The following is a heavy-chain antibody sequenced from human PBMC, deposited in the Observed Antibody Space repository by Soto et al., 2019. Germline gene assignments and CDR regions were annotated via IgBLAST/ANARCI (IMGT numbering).Heavy chain of an antibody. CDR3: VKDGGYCSSSTCYSPRNHYFDS. CDR1: GFTFSDYW. V-gene: IGHV3-7*03. D-gene: IGHD2-2*01. Sequence: GESLKISCEASGFTFSDYWMSWVRQAPGKGPEWVANIKFDGSEKQYVDSVRGRFTISRDNSRNSLFLQMNSLRAGDTAVYYCVKDGGYCSSSTCYSPRNHYFDSWGQGTLVTVSS. J-gene: IGHJ4*02. CDR2: IKFDGSEK.